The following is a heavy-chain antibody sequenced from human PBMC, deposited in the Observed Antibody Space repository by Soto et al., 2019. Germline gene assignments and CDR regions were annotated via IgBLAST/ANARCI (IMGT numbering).Heavy chain of an antibody. V-gene: IGHV4-31*03. D-gene: IGHD6-6*01. CDR2: IYSNGDT. Sequence: QVQLQQSGRGLVKPSQTLSLTCSVSSDSMNSGVYYWSWIRQHPGKGLEWIGYIYSNGDTYYNPSLKCRVPISVDTSKNQFSRNLTYVTAADTAVYYCARRGGSSSGYYYYAMDVWGQETTVTVSS. CDR1: SDSMNSGVYY. CDR3: ARRGGSSSGYYYYAMDV. J-gene: IGHJ6*02.